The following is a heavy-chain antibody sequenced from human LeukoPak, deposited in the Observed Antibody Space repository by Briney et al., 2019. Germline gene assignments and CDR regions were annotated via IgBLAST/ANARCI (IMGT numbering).Heavy chain of an antibody. CDR3: ATLGYCSSTSCYGFNWFDP. Sequence: ASVKVSCKVSGYTLTELSMHWVRQAPGKGLEWMGGFDPEGGETIYAQKFQGRVTMTEDTSTDTAYMELSSLRSEDTAVYYCATLGYCSSTSCYGFNWFDPWGQGTLVTVS. J-gene: IGHJ5*02. CDR2: FDPEGGET. V-gene: IGHV1-24*01. CDR1: GYTLTELS. D-gene: IGHD2-2*01.